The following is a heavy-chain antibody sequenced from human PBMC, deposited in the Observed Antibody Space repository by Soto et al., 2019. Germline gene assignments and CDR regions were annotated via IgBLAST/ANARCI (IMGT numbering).Heavy chain of an antibody. V-gene: IGHV4-59*08. J-gene: IGHJ4*02. Sequence: PSETLSLTCTVSGGSISSYYWSWIRQPPGKGLEWIGYIYYSGSTNYNPSLKSRVTISVDTSKNQFSLKLSSVTAADTAVYYCARGDYILPYYFDYWGQGTLVTVSS. CDR2: IYYSGST. CDR1: GGSISSYY. CDR3: ARGDYILPYYFDY. D-gene: IGHD3-16*01.